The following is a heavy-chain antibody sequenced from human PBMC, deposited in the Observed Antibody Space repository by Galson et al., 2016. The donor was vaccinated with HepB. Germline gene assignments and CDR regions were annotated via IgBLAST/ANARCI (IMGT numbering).Heavy chain of an antibody. D-gene: IGHD6-13*01. CDR1: GFTLHTYT. Sequence: SLRLSCAASGFTLHTYTMNWVRQAPGKGLEWVSSISSGSSYIYYADSVKGRFTISRDNAKNSLYLKMNSLRAEDTAVYYCARLVTSNSWYGWFDPWGQGTLVTVSS. J-gene: IGHJ5*02. CDR3: ARLVTSNSWYGWFDP. CDR2: ISSGSSYI. V-gene: IGHV3-21*01.